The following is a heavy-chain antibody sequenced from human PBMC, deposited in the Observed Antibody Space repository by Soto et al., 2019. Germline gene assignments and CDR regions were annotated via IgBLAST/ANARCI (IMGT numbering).Heavy chain of an antibody. V-gene: IGHV3-48*03. CDR1: GFTFSSYE. Sequence: GGSLRLSCAASGFTFSSYEMNWVRQAPGKGLEWVSYISSSGSTIYYADSVKGRFTISRDNAKNSLYLQMNSLRAEDTAVYYCAREWFSFDYWVQGTMVSLSA. CDR3: AREWFSFDY. J-gene: IGHJ4*02. D-gene: IGHD3-10*01. CDR2: ISSSGSTI.